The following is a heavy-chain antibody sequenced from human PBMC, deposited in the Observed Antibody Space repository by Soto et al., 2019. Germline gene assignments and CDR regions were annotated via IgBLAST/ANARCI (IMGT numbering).Heavy chain of an antibody. V-gene: IGHV3-23*01. CDR1: GFTFSSDG. Sequence: GGSLRLSCAASGFTFSSDGMSWVRQAPGKGLEWVSAISESGGTTYYADSVKGRFTISRDNSKNTLYLQMNSLRAEDTAVYYCAKVWGAATTKYNWFDSWGQGILVTVSS. CDR2: ISESGGTT. J-gene: IGHJ5*01. D-gene: IGHD1-26*01. CDR3: AKVWGAATTKYNWFDS.